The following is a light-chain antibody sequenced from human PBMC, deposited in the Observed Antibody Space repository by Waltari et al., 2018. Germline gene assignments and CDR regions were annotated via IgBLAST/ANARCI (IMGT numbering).Light chain of an antibody. Sequence: QSALTQPPSASGSPGQSVTISCTGTSSDVGVYNYVSWYQQHPGKAPKLMIYEVSTRPSGVPDRFSGSKSGNTASLTVSGLQAEDEADYYCSSYAGSNNHVVFGGGTKLTVL. V-gene: IGLV2-8*01. CDR1: SSDVGVYNY. CDR2: EVS. J-gene: IGLJ2*01. CDR3: SSYAGSNNHVV.